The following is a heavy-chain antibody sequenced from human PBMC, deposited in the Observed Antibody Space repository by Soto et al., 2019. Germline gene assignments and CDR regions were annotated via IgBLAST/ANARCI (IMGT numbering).Heavy chain of an antibody. CDR1: GFTFSSYG. CDR2: ISYDGSNK. J-gene: IGHJ6*02. CDR3: AKALSSVTATYYYYGMDV. V-gene: IGHV3-30*18. D-gene: IGHD2-21*02. Sequence: QVQLVESGGGVVQPGRSLRLSCAASGFTFSSYGMHWVRQAPGKGLEWVAVISYDGSNKYYADSVKGRFTISRDNSKNTXXLQMNSLRAEDTAVYYCAKALSSVTATYYYYGMDVWGQGTTVTVSS.